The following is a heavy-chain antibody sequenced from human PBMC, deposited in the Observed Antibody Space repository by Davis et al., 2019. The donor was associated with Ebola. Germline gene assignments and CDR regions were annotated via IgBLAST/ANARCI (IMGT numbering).Heavy chain of an antibody. CDR2: INPHNGNT. D-gene: IGHD2-8*01. CDR3: ARGVGVLVLMVYAIDY. V-gene: IGHV1-18*01. J-gene: IGHJ4*02. Sequence: AASVKVSCKASGYTFTSYAMHWVRQAPGQGLEWMGWINPHNGNTNYAQNVQGRVTMTTDTSTSTAYMEVGSLRSDDTAVYYCARGVGVLVLMVYAIDYWGQGTLVTVSS. CDR1: GYTFTSYA.